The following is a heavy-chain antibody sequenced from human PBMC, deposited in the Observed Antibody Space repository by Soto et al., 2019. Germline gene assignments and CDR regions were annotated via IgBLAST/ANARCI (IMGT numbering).Heavy chain of an antibody. J-gene: IGHJ4*02. V-gene: IGHV4-31*03. Sequence: PSETLSLTCTVSGGSISSGGYYWSSIRQHPXKGLEWIGYIYYSGSTYYNPSLKSRVTISVDTSKNQFSLKLSSVTAADTAVYYCAREVTGTTRPTVPAADWGQGILVTVSS. D-gene: IGHD1-20*01. CDR2: IYYSGST. CDR1: GGSISSGGYY. CDR3: AREVTGTTRPTVPAAD.